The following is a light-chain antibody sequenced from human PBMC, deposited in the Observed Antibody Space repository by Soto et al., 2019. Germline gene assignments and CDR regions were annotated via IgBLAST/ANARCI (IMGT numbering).Light chain of an antibody. V-gene: IGLV2-14*01. Sequence: QSALTQPASVSGSPGQSITISCTGTSSDVGGYNYVSWYQQHPGKAPKLMIDEVSNRPSGVSNRFSGSKSGNTASLTISGLQAEHEADYSCSSYTSSSTLVFGTAPKVT. CDR1: SSDVGGYNY. J-gene: IGLJ1*01. CDR2: EVS. CDR3: SSYTSSSTLV.